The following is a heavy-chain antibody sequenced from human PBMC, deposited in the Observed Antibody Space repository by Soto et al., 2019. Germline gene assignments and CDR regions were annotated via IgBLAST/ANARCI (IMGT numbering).Heavy chain of an antibody. D-gene: IGHD6-13*01. V-gene: IGHV2-5*02. CDR1: GLSLSTSGAG. CDR3: AHRRVAAASYYLDY. J-gene: IGHJ4*02. CDR2: IFWDDDK. Sequence: QITLKESGPTLVKPTQTLTVTCTFSGLSLSTSGAGVAWIRQPPGKALEWLAVIFWDDDKRYSPSLESRLTITKDTSKNQVVLIMTNMDPVDTATYYCAHRRVAAASYYLDYWGQGTLVTVSS.